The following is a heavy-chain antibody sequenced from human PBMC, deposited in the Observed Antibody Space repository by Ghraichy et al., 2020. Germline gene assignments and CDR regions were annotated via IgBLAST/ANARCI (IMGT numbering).Heavy chain of an antibody. CDR2: INHSGST. J-gene: IGHJ4*02. CDR3: ARGRNIVVVPAAKVYCTGGVCYNELDD. V-gene: IGHV4-34*01. CDR1: GGSFSGYY. Sequence: SETLSLTCAVYGGSFSGYYWSWIRQPPGKGLEWIGEINHSGSTNYNPSLKSRVTISVDTSKNQFSLKLSSVTAADTAVYYCARGRNIVVVPAAKVYCTGGVCYNELDDWGQGNLVTVSS. D-gene: IGHD2-8*02.